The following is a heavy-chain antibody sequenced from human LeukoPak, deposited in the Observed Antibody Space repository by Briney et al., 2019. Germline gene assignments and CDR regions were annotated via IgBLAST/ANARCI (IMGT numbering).Heavy chain of an antibody. CDR2: IDHSGST. D-gene: IGHD3-22*01. CDR3: ARADTYDSSGFYY. CDR1: GGSISSSSYY. J-gene: IGHJ4*02. V-gene: IGHV4-39*07. Sequence: SETLSLTCTVSGGSISSSSYYWGWIRQPPGKGLEWIGSIDHSGSTYYNPSLKSRVTISVDTSKNQFSLKLSSVTAADTAVYYCARADTYDSSGFYYWGQGTLVTVSS.